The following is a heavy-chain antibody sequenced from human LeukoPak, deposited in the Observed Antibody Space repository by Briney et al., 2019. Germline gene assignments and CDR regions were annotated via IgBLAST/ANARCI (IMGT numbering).Heavy chain of an antibody. CDR1: GGSISSYY. J-gene: IGHJ3*02. CDR2: IYTSGST. CDR3: ARAHILTGYSDDAFDI. Sequence: SETLSLTCTVSGGSISSYYWSWIRQPAGKGLEWIGRIYTSGSTNYNPSLKSRVTMSVDTSKNQFSPKLSSVTAADTAVYYCARAHILTGYSDDAFDIWGQGTMVTVSS. D-gene: IGHD3-9*01. V-gene: IGHV4-4*07.